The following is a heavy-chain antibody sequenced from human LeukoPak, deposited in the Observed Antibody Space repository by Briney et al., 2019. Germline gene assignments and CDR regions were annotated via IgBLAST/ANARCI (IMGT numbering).Heavy chain of an antibody. V-gene: IGHV3-23*01. D-gene: IGHD2-15*01. CDR2: ISDSGGRT. J-gene: IGHJ4*02. Sequence: GGSLRLSCAASGFTFSTQAMHWVRQAPGKGLEWASGISDSGGRTYYADSVKGRFTISRDNSKNTLYLQMNTLRAEDTAVYFCASRDPCSGGTCYALAYWGQGTLVTVSS. CDR3: ASRDPCSGGTCYALAY. CDR1: GFTFSTQA.